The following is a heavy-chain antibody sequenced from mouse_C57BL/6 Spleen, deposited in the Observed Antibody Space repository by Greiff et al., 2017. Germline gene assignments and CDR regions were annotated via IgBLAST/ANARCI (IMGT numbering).Heavy chain of an antibody. J-gene: IGHJ3*01. CDR3: ARALITTVVEGFAY. D-gene: IGHD1-1*01. V-gene: IGHV1-64*01. CDR2: IHPNSGST. Sequence: QVQLKQSGAELVKPGASVKLSCKASGYTFTSYWMHWVKQRSGQGLEWIGMIHPNSGSTNYNEKFKSKATLTVDKSSSTAYMQLSSLTSEDSAVYYCARALITTVVEGFAYWGQGTLVTVSA. CDR1: GYTFTSYW.